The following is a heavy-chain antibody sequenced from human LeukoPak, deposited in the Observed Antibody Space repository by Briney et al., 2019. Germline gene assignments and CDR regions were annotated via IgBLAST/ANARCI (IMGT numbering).Heavy chain of an antibody. Sequence: ASVKVSCKVSGYTLTELSMRWVRQAPGKGLEWMGGFDPEDGETIYAQKFQGRVTMTEDTSTDTAYMKLNSLRSDDTAVYYCATDPGEIVPAAKGPRGDYCYGMDVWGQGTTVTVSS. D-gene: IGHD2-2*01. CDR1: GYTLTELS. J-gene: IGHJ6*02. CDR3: ATDPGEIVPAAKGPRGDYCYGMDV. V-gene: IGHV1-24*01. CDR2: FDPEDGET.